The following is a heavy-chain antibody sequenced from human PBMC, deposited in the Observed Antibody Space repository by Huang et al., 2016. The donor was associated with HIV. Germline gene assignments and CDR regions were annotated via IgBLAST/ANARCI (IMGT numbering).Heavy chain of an antibody. J-gene: IGHJ4*02. CDR3: ARGSLEYSVSSSLDY. CDR2: LVPVFDSP. D-gene: IGHD4-4*01. Sequence: QVQLLQSGAEVKKPGSSVKVSCKASGGPFRSYSIAWVRQAPGQGLEWMESLVPVFDSPNYAKKLQGRVRVTADESTSTVYMELRDLRPDDTAVYFCARGSLEYSVSSSLDYWGQGTHVTVSS. V-gene: IGHV1-69*13. CDR1: GGPFRSYS.